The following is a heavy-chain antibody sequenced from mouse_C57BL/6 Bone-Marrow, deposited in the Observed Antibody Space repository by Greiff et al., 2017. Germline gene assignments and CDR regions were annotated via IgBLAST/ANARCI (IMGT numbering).Heavy chain of an antibody. J-gene: IGHJ4*01. D-gene: IGHD1-1*01. CDR2: IDPSDSYT. Sequence: QVQLQQPGPELVKPGASVQLSCKASGYTFTSYWMQWVKQRPGQGLEWIGEIDPSDSYTNNNQKFKGKATLTVDTSSSTAYMQLSSLTSEDSAVSDCAREGSLHCYARDYWGQGTSVTVSS. CDR1: GYTFTSYW. CDR3: AREGSLHCYARDY. V-gene: IGHV1-50*01.